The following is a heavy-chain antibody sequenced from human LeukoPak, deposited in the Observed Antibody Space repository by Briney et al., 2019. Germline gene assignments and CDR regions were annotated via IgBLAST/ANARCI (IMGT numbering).Heavy chain of an antibody. CDR2: MNLGSGDT. V-gene: IGHV1-8*01. CDR1: GYTFTTYD. Sequence: ASVKVSCKASGYTFTTYDMTWVRQATGQGLEWMGWMNLGSGDTAYAQKFQDRVTMTRDTSISTAYMELSSLESEDTAIYYCARGLGDYNTDWFPVSGYWGQGTLVTVSS. CDR3: ARGLGDYNTDWFPVSGY. D-gene: IGHD3-9*01. J-gene: IGHJ4*02.